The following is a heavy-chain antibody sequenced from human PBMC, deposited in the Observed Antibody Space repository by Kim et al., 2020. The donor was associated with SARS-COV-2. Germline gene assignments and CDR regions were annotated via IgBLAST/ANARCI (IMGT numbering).Heavy chain of an antibody. J-gene: IGHJ4*02. D-gene: IGHD5-12*01. Sequence: ASVKVSCKASGYTFTTYALNWVRQAPGQGLEWMGWINTNTGKSMYARDFTGQFVFSLNTSVSTAYLQFSSLKAEDTAVYYCARGKKKDSGYALDYWGQGTLVTVSS. CDR1: GYTFTTYA. CDR3: ARGKKKDSGYALDY. V-gene: IGHV7-4-1*02. CDR2: INTNTGKS.